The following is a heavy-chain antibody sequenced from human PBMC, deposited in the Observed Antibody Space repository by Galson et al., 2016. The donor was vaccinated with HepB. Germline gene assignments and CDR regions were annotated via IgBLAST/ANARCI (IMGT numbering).Heavy chain of an antibody. Sequence: SVKVSCKASGYTFTSYDINWVRQATGQGLEWMGYMNPNSGNTGYAQKFQGRVTMTWDTSITTAYMELTSLRSEDTAIYYCARALMEVEGWGQGTQVTVSS. J-gene: IGHJ4*02. V-gene: IGHV1-8*01. CDR1: GYTFTSYD. CDR2: MNPNSGNT. CDR3: ARALMEVEG. D-gene: IGHD3-3*01.